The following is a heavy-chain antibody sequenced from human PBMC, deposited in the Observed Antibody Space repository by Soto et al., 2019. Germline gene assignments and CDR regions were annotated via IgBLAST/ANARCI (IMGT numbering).Heavy chain of an antibody. Sequence: QVQLQESGPGLVKPSETLSLTCTVSGGSISTYYWSWIRQPPGKGLEWIGYIYYSGSTNYNPSLKSQVTISVDTSKNQFSLKLSSVSAADTAVYYCARDGSRYDFWSGPYYFDYWGQGTLVTVSS. CDR3: ARDGSRYDFWSGPYYFDY. D-gene: IGHD3-3*01. J-gene: IGHJ4*02. CDR1: GGSISTYY. V-gene: IGHV4-59*01. CDR2: IYYSGST.